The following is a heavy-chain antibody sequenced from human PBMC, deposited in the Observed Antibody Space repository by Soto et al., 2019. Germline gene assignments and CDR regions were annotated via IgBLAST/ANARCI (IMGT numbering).Heavy chain of an antibody. CDR1: GGTFSSYA. CDR3: ALDSGSYSGFDY. D-gene: IGHD1-26*01. Sequence: SVKVSCKASGGTFSSYAISWVRQAPGQGLEWMGGIIPIFGTANYAQKLQGRVTMTTDTSTSTAYMELRSLRSDDTAVYYCALDSGSYSGFDYWGQGTLVTVSS. J-gene: IGHJ4*02. CDR2: IIPIFGTA. V-gene: IGHV1-69*05.